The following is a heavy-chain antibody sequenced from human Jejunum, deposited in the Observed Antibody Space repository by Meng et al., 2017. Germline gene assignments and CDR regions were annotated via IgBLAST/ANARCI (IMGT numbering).Heavy chain of an antibody. J-gene: IGHJ3*01. CDR1: GFTFSSYA. V-gene: IGHV3-23*01. CDR3: AKDPNGDYLGAFDF. Sequence: GGSLRLSCAGSGFTFSSYAMIWIRHAPGKGLEWVSSITGSGGGKHYAESVKGRFSISRDNSKNTLYLQMNSLRDEDTAVYYCAKDPNGDYLGAFDFWGQGTMVTVSS. D-gene: IGHD4-17*01. CDR2: ITGSGGGK.